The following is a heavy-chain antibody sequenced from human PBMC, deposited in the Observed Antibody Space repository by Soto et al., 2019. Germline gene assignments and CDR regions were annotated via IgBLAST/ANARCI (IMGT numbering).Heavy chain of an antibody. CDR2: ISSSSSTI. J-gene: IGHJ6*02. CDR1: GFTFSSYI. Sequence: PGGSLRLSCAASGFTFSSYIMNWVRQAPGKGLEWVSYISSSSSTIYYADSVKGRFTISRDNAKNSLYLQMNSLRDEDTAVYYCARGIRGPGGMDVWGQGTTVTVSS. CDR3: ARGIRGPGGMDV. D-gene: IGHD3-3*02. V-gene: IGHV3-48*02.